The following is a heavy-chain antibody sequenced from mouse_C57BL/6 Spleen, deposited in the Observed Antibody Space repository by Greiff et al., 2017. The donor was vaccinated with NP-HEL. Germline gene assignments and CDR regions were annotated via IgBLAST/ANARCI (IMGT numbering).Heavy chain of an antibody. Sequence: QVQLQQPGTELVKPGASVKLSCKASGYTFTSYWMHWVKQRPGQGLEWIGNINPSNGGTNYNEKFKSKATLTVDKSSSTAAMQLSSLTSEDSAVYYYARSGAHTGEFAYWGQGTLVTVSA. CDR1: GYTFTSYW. J-gene: IGHJ3*01. CDR2: INPSNGGT. CDR3: ARSGAHTGEFAY. V-gene: IGHV1-53*01. D-gene: IGHD3-1*01.